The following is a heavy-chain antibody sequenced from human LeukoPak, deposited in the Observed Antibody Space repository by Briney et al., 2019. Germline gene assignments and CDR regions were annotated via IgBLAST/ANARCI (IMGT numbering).Heavy chain of an antibody. CDR2: ISGSGGST. Sequence: GSLRLSCAASGFTFSSYAMSWVRQAPGKGLEWVSAISGSGGSTYYADSVKGRFTISRDNSKNTLYLQMNSLRAEDTAVYYCARFTSYSSSWYGTNYWGQGTLVTVSS. D-gene: IGHD6-13*01. CDR3: ARFTSYSSSWYGTNY. V-gene: IGHV3-23*01. J-gene: IGHJ4*02. CDR1: GFTFSSYA.